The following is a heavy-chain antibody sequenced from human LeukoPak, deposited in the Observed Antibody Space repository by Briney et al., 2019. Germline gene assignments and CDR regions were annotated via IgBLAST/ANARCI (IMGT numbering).Heavy chain of an antibody. Sequence: GGSLRLSCAASGFTFSDYYMSWIRQAPGKGLEWVSYISSSGSTIYYVDSVKGRFTISRDNAKNSLYLQMNSLRAEDTAVYYCASKSSSWYTLDYFDYWGQGTLVTVSS. V-gene: IGHV3-11*01. J-gene: IGHJ4*02. CDR3: ASKSSSWYTLDYFDY. CDR1: GFTFSDYY. CDR2: ISSSGSTI. D-gene: IGHD6-13*01.